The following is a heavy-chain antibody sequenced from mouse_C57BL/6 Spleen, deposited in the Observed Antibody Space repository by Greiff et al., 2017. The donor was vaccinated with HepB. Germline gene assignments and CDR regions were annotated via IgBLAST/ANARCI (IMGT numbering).Heavy chain of an antibody. CDR1: GYTFTSYG. CDR2: IYPRSGNT. CDR3: ASRTAQATIAY. V-gene: IGHV1-81*01. D-gene: IGHD3-2*02. J-gene: IGHJ3*01. Sequence: QVQLQQSGAELARPGASVKLSCKASGYTFTSYGISWVKQRTGQGLEWIGEIYPRSGNTYYNEKFKGKATLTADKSSSTAYMELRSLTSEDSAVYFCASRTAQATIAYWGQGTLVTVSA.